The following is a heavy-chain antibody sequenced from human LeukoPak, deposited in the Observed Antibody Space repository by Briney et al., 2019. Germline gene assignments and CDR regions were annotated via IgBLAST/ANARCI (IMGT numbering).Heavy chain of an antibody. V-gene: IGHV4-38-2*02. J-gene: IGHJ4*02. CDR3: ARDNPYYYDSSGYSLTYFDY. D-gene: IGHD3-22*01. CDR1: GYSISSGYY. Sequence: SESLSLTCTVSGYSISSGYYWGWIRQPPGKGLEWIGSIYHSGSTYYNPSLKSRVTISVDTYKNQFSLKLSSVTAADTAVYYCARDNPYYYDSSGYSLTYFDYWGQGTLVTVSS. CDR2: IYHSGST.